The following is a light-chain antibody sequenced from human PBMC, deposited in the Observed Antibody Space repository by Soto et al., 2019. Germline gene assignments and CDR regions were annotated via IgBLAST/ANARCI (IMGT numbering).Light chain of an antibody. Sequence: EIVMTQAPATLSVSPGERVTLSCRASQSVSSNLAWYQQKPGQAPRLLIYGASTRATGIPARFSGSGSGTEFTLTISSLQSEDFAVYYCQQYNNWPQTFGQGTNVEIK. CDR3: QQYNNWPQT. J-gene: IGKJ1*01. CDR2: GAS. V-gene: IGKV3-15*01. CDR1: QSVSSN.